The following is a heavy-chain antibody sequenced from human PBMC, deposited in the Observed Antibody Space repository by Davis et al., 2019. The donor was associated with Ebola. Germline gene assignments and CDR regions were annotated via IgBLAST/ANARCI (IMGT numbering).Heavy chain of an antibody. CDR1: GFTFSSYG. J-gene: IGHJ5*02. D-gene: IGHD6-6*01. CDR2: ISGSGGST. Sequence: GESLKISCAASGFTFSSYGMHWVRQAPGKGLEWVSAISGSGGSTYYADSVKGRFTISRDNSKNTLYLQMNSLRAEDTAVYYCAKSWIAARPVWFDPWGQGTLVTVSS. CDR3: AKSWIAARPVWFDP. V-gene: IGHV3-23*01.